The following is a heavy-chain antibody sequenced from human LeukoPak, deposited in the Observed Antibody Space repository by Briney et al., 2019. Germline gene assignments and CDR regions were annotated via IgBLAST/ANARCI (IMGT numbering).Heavy chain of an antibody. D-gene: IGHD2-2*01. CDR3: ARDGGYCSSTSCPGLDY. J-gene: IGHJ4*02. V-gene: IGHV4-59*01. Sequence: SETLSLTCTVSGGSISSYYWSWIRQPPGKGLEWIGYIYYSGSTNYNPSLKSRITISVDTSKNQFSLKLSSVTAADTAVYYCARDGGYCSSTSCPGLDYWGQGTLVTVSS. CDR1: GGSISSYY. CDR2: IYYSGST.